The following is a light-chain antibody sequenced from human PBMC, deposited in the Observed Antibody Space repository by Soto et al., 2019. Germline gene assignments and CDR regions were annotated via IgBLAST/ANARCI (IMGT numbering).Light chain of an antibody. J-gene: IGKJ1*01. CDR2: GAS. V-gene: IGKV3-20*01. CDR1: QSVSSSY. Sequence: EIVLTQSPGTLSLSPGERATLSCRASQSVSSSYLAWYQQKPGQAPRLLIYGASSRATGIPDRFSGSGSGTAFTLTISRLEPEDFAVYYCHQYGGSPRTLGQWTKVEIK. CDR3: HQYGGSPRT.